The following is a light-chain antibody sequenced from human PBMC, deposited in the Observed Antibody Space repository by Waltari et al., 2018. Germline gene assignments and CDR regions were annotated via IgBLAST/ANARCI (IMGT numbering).Light chain of an antibody. Sequence: SFVLTQPPSVSVAPGQTASITCGGNNLGGNSVHSYQQTPGQAPILVVYDDIDRPSGVPERLSGSNSGITATRTISSVEAGDEADYYCQVWDTTTDQVIFGGGTRLTVL. CDR2: DDI. CDR3: QVWDTTTDQVI. CDR1: NLGGNS. J-gene: IGLJ2*01. V-gene: IGLV3-21*02.